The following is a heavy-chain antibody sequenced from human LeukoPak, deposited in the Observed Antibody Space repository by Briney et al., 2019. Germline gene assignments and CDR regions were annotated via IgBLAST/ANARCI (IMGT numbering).Heavy chain of an antibody. Sequence: SETLSLTCTVSGGSISSSSYYWGWIRQPPGKGLEWIGSIYYSGSTNYNPSLKSRVTISVDTSKNQFSLKLSSVTAADTAVYYCARGGAMNNWFDPWGQGTLVTVSS. V-gene: IGHV4-39*07. CDR3: ARGGAMNNWFDP. D-gene: IGHD2-2*01. J-gene: IGHJ5*02. CDR2: IYYSGST. CDR1: GGSISSSSYY.